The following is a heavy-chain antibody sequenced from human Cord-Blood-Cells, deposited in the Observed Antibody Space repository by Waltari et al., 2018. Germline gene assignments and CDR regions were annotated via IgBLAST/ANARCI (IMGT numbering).Heavy chain of an antibody. CDR3: ARDRDSSSWFDY. Sequence: EVQLVESGGGLVKPGGSLRLSCAASGFTFSSYNMNWVRQAPGKELGLVSSISSSSSYIYYADSVKGRFTISRDNAKNSLYLQMNSLRAEDTAVYYCARDRDSSSWFDYWGQGTLVTVSS. CDR2: ISSSSSYI. CDR1: GFTFSSYN. V-gene: IGHV3-21*01. D-gene: IGHD6-13*01. J-gene: IGHJ4*02.